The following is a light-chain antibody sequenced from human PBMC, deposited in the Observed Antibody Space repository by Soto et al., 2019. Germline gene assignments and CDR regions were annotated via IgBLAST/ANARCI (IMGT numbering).Light chain of an antibody. CDR3: SSYTSSSTRV. CDR2: DVS. CDR1: SSDVGGYNY. J-gene: IGLJ1*01. V-gene: IGLV2-14*01. Sequence: QSVLTQPASVSGSPGQSITISCTGTSSDVGGYNYVSWYQQHPGKAPKLMIYDVSNRPSGVSNRFSGSKSGNTASLTISGLQAEDEADYYCSSYTSSSTRVFGTGTMVTVL.